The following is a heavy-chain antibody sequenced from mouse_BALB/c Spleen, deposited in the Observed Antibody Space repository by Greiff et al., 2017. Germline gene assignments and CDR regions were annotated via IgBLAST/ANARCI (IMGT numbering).Heavy chain of an antibody. V-gene: IGHV1S135*01. J-gene: IGHJ4*01. CDR1: GYSFTSYY. Sequence: VQLQQSGPELMKPGASVKISCKASGYSFTSYYMHWVKQSHGKSLEWIGYIDPFNGGTSYNQKFKGKATLTVDKSSSTAYMHLSSLTSEDSAVYYCANMVTTYYYAMDYWGQGTSVTVSS. CDR2: IDPFNGGT. D-gene: IGHD2-1*01. CDR3: ANMVTTYYYAMDY.